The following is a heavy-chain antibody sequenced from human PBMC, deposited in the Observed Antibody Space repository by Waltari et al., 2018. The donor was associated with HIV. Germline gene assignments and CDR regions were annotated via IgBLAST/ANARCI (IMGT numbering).Heavy chain of an antibody. CDR1: GFTFSSYA. D-gene: IGHD4-17*01. Sequence: QVQLVESGGGVVQPGRSLRLSCAASGFTFSSYAMHWVRQAPGKGLEWVAVISYDGSNKYYADSVKGRFTISRDNSKNTLYLQMNSLRAEDTAVYYCARGNRFWGYGDHVDAFDIWGQGTMVTVSS. J-gene: IGHJ3*02. CDR2: ISYDGSNK. CDR3: ARGNRFWGYGDHVDAFDI. V-gene: IGHV3-30*01.